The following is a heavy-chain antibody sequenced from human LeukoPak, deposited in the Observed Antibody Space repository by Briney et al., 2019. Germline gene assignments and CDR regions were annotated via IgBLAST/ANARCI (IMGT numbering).Heavy chain of an antibody. CDR2: INPSGTT. J-gene: IGHJ4*02. CDR1: GYIFTNYY. Sequence: ASVKVPCKASGYIFTNYYMYWVRQAPGQGLEWMGIINPSGTTTYAQKFQGRVTMTRDTSTCTVYMELSSLRSEDTAVYYCARGLPATFDFWGQGTLVTVSS. CDR3: ARGLPATFDF. D-gene: IGHD2-2*01. V-gene: IGHV1-46*03.